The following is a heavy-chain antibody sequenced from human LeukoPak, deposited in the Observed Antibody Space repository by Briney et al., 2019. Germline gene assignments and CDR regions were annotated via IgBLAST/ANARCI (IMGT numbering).Heavy chain of an antibody. CDR3: ARAQGNFGSGSYYNPGDY. V-gene: IGHV3-7*01. D-gene: IGHD3-10*01. J-gene: IGHJ4*02. Sequence: PGGSLRLSCAASGFTFSDYWMTWVRQAPGKGLEWVADIKQGGSEKYYVDSVKGRFTISRDNAKKSLYLQMNNLRAEDTAVYYCARAQGNFGSGSYYNPGDYWGQGTLVTVSS. CDR1: GFTFSDYW. CDR2: IKQGGSEK.